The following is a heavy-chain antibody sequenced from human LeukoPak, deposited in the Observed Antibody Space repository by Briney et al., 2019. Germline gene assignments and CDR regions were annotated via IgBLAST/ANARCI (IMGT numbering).Heavy chain of an antibody. CDR2: ISSSGSTI. CDR3: ARDMGYCSSSNCYTYYLDY. CDR1: GFTFSSYE. Sequence: PGGSLRLSCAASGFTFSSYEMNWVRQAPGKGLEWVSYISSSGSTIYYADSVKGRFTISRDNAKNSLYLQMNSLRGEDTAVYYCARDMGYCSSSNCYTYYLDYWGQGTLVAVSS. D-gene: IGHD2-2*01. V-gene: IGHV3-48*03. J-gene: IGHJ4*02.